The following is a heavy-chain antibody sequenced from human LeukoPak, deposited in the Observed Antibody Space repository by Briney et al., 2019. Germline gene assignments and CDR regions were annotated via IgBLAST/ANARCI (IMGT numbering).Heavy chain of an antibody. J-gene: IGHJ4*02. D-gene: IGHD3-10*01. Sequence: PSETLSLTCTVSGGSISSYYWSWIRQPPGKGLEWIGYIYYSGSTNYNPSLKSRVTISVGTSKDQFSLKLSSVTAADTAVYYCASNYYGSGSLDYWGQGNLVPVSS. CDR2: IYYSGST. CDR3: ASNYYGSGSLDY. V-gene: IGHV4-59*08. CDR1: GGSISSYY.